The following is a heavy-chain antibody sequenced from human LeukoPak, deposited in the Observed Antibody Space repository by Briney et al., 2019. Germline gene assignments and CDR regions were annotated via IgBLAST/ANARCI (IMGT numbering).Heavy chain of an antibody. CDR2: IYYTGTT. J-gene: IGHJ6*02. CDR1: GGSFSGYY. CDR3: ARGYDIDV. Sequence: SETLSLTCAVYGGSFSGYYWSWIRQPPGKALEWIGYIYYTGTTKYNPSLKSRATISLDTSKNQFSLKLTSVTAADTALFFCARGYDIDVWGQGTTVTVSS. V-gene: IGHV4-34*11.